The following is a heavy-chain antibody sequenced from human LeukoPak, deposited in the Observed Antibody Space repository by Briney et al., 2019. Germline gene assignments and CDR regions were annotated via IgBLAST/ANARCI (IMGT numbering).Heavy chain of an antibody. D-gene: IGHD1-1*01. CDR2: ISYDGKNK. Sequence: PGGSLRLSCAASGFTFSSHPMHWARQTPGKGLEWVAVISYDGKNKYYADSVNGRFTVSRDNTKNTLYLQMNSLRVDDMGVYYCVRVMTTTRNFDYWGPGTLVTVSS. CDR1: GFTFSSHP. J-gene: IGHJ4*02. V-gene: IGHV3-30*04. CDR3: VRVMTTTRNFDY.